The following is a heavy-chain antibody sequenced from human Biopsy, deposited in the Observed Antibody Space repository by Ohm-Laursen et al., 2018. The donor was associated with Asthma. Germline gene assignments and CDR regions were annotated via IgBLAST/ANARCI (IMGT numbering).Heavy chain of an antibody. V-gene: IGHV1-69*01. D-gene: IGHD2-2*01. CDR3: ARKAGSCISRTCYSLDF. Sequence: SSVKVSCNSLGGTFNTYVIGWVRQAPGLGLEWMGGINSVFGTTTYPQKFQDRVTITADDSTSTVYMELSSLRSEDTAVYYCARKAGSCISRTCYSLDFWGQGTLVTVSS. J-gene: IGHJ4*02. CDR2: INSVFGTT. CDR1: GGTFNTYV.